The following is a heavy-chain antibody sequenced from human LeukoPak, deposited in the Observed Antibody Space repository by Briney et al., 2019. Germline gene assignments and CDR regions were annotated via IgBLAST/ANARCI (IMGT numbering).Heavy chain of an antibody. V-gene: IGHV1-18*01. CDR1: GYTFTSYG. CDR3: ARFKITMVRGVIMDYYLDY. J-gene: IGHJ4*02. D-gene: IGHD3-10*01. CDR2: ISAYNGNT. Sequence: ASVKVSCKASGYTFTSYGISWVRQAPGQGLEWMGWISAYNGNTNYAQKLQGRVTMTTDTSTSTAYMELRSLRSDDTAVYYCARFKITMVRGVIMDYYLDYWGQGTLVTVSS.